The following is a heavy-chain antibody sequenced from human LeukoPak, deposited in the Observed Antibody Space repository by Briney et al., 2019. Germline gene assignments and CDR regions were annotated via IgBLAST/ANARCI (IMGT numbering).Heavy chain of an antibody. J-gene: IGHJ4*02. Sequence: GESLRLSCAASGFTFNNYAFNWVRQPPGKGLEWVSGISDGGTTYYADSVKGRFTISRDNAKNSLYLQMNSLRAGDTAFYYCARDDPYSGYDYDYWGRGVLVTVSS. CDR2: ISDGGTT. CDR3: ARDDPYSGYDYDY. CDR1: GFTFNNYA. V-gene: IGHV3-20*04. D-gene: IGHD5-12*01.